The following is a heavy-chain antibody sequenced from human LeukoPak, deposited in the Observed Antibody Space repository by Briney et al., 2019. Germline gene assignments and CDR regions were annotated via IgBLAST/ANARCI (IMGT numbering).Heavy chain of an antibody. V-gene: IGHV1-2*02. Sequence: PVASVKVSCKASGYTFTGYYMHWVRQAPGQGLEWMGWINPNSGGTNYAQKFQGRVTMTRDTSISTAYMELSRLRSDNTAVYYCARLDSSSSNYWGQGTLVTVSS. CDR1: GYTFTGYY. CDR2: INPNSGGT. CDR3: ARLDSSSSNY. J-gene: IGHJ4*01. D-gene: IGHD6-6*01.